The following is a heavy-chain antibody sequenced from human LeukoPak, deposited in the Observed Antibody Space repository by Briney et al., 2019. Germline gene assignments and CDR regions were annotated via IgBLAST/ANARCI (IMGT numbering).Heavy chain of an antibody. CDR1: GLTFKDSY. Sequence: GGSLRLSCGASGLTFKDSYMNWVRQAPGKGLEFVSHISGNGPTKYYGDSVRGRFTVSRDNAKNSLYLQMDSLRADDTAVYYCARSPSGTEDFFDYWGQGTLVIVSS. CDR3: ARSPSGTEDFFDY. CDR2: ISGNGPTK. J-gene: IGHJ4*02. D-gene: IGHD3-10*01. V-gene: IGHV3-11*01.